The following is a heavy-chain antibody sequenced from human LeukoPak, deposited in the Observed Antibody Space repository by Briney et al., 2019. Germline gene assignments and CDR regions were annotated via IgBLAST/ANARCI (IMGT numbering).Heavy chain of an antibody. CDR1: GFTFSSYG. V-gene: IGHV3-30*18. D-gene: IGHD5-12*01. CDR3: AKDARGWLYYYYYYMDV. J-gene: IGHJ6*03. CDR2: ISYDGSNK. Sequence: GGSLRLSCAASGFTFSSYGMHWVRQAPGKGLEWVAVISYDGSNKYYADSVKGRFTISRDNSKNTLYLQMNSLRAEDTAVYYCAKDARGWLYYYYYYMDVWGKGTTVTVSS.